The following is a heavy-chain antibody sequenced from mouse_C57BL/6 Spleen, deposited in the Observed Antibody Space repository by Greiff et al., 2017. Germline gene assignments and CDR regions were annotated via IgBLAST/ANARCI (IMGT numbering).Heavy chain of an antibody. J-gene: IGHJ3*01. V-gene: IGHV5-9*04. CDR3: ARLYYDYPFAY. D-gene: IGHD2-4*01. Sequence: EVQRVESGGGLVKPGGSLKLSCAASGFTFSSYTMSWVRQTPEKRLEWVATISGGGGNTYYPDSVKGRCTISRDNAKNTLYLQMSSLRSEDTAVYYCARLYYDYPFAYWGQGTLVTVSA. CDR2: ISGGGGNT. CDR1: GFTFSSYT.